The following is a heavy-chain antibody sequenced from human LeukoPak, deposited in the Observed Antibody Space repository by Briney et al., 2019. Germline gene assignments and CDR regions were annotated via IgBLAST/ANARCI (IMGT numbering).Heavy chain of an antibody. CDR2: IHYTGGA. CDR3: ARAGGGSPNGSTP. Sequence: SETLFLTCSVSSGSISGYYWSWIRQPPGKGLEWIAYIHYTGGAKYNASLKSRVTMSVDTPKNQFSLRLNSVTAADTAVYYCARAGGGSPNGSTPLGPGTL. D-gene: IGHD2-15*01. J-gene: IGHJ5*02. V-gene: IGHV4-59*01. CDR1: SGSISGYY.